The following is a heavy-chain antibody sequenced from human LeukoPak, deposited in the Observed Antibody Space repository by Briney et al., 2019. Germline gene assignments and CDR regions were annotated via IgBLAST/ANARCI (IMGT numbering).Heavy chain of an antibody. D-gene: IGHD3-10*01. J-gene: IGHJ4*02. CDR2: ISATSSTI. Sequence: PGGSLRLSCTASGFNFSSSAMNWVRHTPGKRLEGLAYISATSSTIYYADSVKGRFTVSRDNAQNSLYLQMNSLRAEDTAVYYCARLTRQLSGSSNDYWGQGTLVTVSS. V-gene: IGHV3-48*01. CDR3: ARLTRQLSGSSNDY. CDR1: GFNFSSSA.